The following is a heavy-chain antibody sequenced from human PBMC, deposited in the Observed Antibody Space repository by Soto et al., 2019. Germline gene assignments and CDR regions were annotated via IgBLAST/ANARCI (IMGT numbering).Heavy chain of an antibody. CDR2: IYHSGST. CDR1: GGYISNSNW. V-gene: IGHV4-4*02. CDR3: ASVSSGYYYVDY. D-gene: IGHD3-22*01. J-gene: IGHJ4*02. Sequence: PSETHPLSYAVSGGYISNSNWWSWVRQPPGKGLEWIGEIYHSGSTNYNPSLKSRVTISVDKSKNQFSLKLSSVTAADTAVYYCASVSSGYYYVDYWGQGTLVTVS.